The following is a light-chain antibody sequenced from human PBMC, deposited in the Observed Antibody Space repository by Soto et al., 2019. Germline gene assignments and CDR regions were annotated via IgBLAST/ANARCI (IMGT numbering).Light chain of an antibody. Sequence: EIVLTQSPGNLSLSPGERATLSCRASQSVRSNYLAWYQQIPGQAPRLLVYGASSRANGIADRFSGSGSGADFCVLSRRLEPEDFAVYYCQQYGNSSFTFCGGTKVQIK. J-gene: IGKJ4*01. V-gene: IGKV3-20*01. CDR3: QQYGNSSFT. CDR2: GAS. CDR1: QSVRSNY.